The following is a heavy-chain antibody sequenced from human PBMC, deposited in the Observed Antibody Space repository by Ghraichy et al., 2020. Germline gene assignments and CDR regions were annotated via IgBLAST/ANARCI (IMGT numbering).Heavy chain of an antibody. V-gene: IGHV3-74*01. D-gene: IGHD1-26*01. CDR2: IDTDSRFT. CDR1: GFTLSSYM. Sequence: GESLNISCVASGFTLSSYMMHWVRQAPGKGLVWVSRIDTDSRFTTYADSVKGRFTVSRDNAKNTLYLQMNSLRAEDTAVYYCARDIQWEFYDYWGQGTLVTVSS. J-gene: IGHJ4*02. CDR3: ARDIQWEFYDY.